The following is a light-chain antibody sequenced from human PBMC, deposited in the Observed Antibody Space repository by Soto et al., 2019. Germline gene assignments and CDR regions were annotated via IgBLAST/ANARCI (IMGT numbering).Light chain of an antibody. V-gene: IGKV3-20*01. CDR3: QQYGTSPRT. Sequence: EIVLTQSPGTLSLSPGERATLSCRASQTASSSHLAWYQQKPGQAPRLLIYDASSRATGISDRFSGSGSGTDFTLTISRLEPEDFAVYICQQYGTSPRTFGQGTRLEIK. CDR2: DAS. J-gene: IGKJ5*01. CDR1: QTASSSH.